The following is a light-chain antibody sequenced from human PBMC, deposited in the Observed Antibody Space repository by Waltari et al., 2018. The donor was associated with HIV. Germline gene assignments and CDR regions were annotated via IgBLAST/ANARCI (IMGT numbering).Light chain of an antibody. CDR3: ESYTSTSVWV. V-gene: IGLV2-14*03. J-gene: IGLJ3*02. Sequence: QSALTQPASVSGSPGPSITTSCTGSSSDVGGYNFFTWYQQHPGKAPRVLIYDVTTRPSGVSDRFSGSRSGDTASLTISGLQPEDEADYYCESYTSTSVWVFGGGTRLTVL. CDR1: SSDVGGYNF. CDR2: DVT.